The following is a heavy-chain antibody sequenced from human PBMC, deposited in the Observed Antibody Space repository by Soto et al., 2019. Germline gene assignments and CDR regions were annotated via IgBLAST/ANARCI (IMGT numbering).Heavy chain of an antibody. D-gene: IGHD6-13*01. CDR3: ARPIAAAGFYFDY. CDR1: GGSISSSSYY. J-gene: IGHJ4*02. V-gene: IGHV4-39*01. Sequence: QLQLQESGPGLVKPSETLSLTCTVSGGSISSSSYYWGWIRQPPGKGLEWSGSIYYSGSTYYNPSLKSRVTLSVDTSKNQFSLKLSSVTAADTAVYYCARPIAAAGFYFDYWGQGTLVTVSS. CDR2: IYYSGST.